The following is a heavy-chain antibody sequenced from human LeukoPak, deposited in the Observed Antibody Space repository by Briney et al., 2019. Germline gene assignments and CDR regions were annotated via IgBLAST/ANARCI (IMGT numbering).Heavy chain of an antibody. D-gene: IGHD6-19*01. CDR2: IYYSGST. Sequence: SETLSLTCTVSGGSISSYYWSWVRQPPGKGREGIGYIYYSGSTNYNPSLKSRVTISVDTSKNQFSLKLSSVTAADTAVYYCARHVRGIAVAALDYWGQGTLVTVSS. CDR3: ARHVRGIAVAALDY. CDR1: GGSISSYY. J-gene: IGHJ4*02. V-gene: IGHV4-59*08.